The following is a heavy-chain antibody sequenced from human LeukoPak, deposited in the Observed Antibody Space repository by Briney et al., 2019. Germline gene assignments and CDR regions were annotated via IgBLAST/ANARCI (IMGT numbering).Heavy chain of an antibody. CDR2: IYYSGST. CDR1: GFTFSTYK. CDR3: ARVMRYSSGSKYYFDY. Sequence: GSLRLSCAASGFTFSTYKMNWIRQPPGKGLEWIGSIYYSGSTYYNPSLKSRVTISVDTSKNQFSLKLSSVTAADTAVYYCARVMRYSSGSKYYFDYWGQGTLVTVPS. J-gene: IGHJ4*02. V-gene: IGHV4-39*07. D-gene: IGHD6-19*01.